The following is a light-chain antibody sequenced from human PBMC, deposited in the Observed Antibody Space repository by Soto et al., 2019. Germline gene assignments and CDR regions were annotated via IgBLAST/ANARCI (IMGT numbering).Light chain of an antibody. J-gene: IGLJ7*01. Sequence: QSVLTQPPSASGTPGQRVTISCSGSSSNIGSNYVYWYQQLPGTAPKLLIYRNNQRPSGVPDRFSGSKSGTSASLAISGLRAEDEADYYCAAGDDILSGPVFGGGTQLTVL. CDR3: AAGDDILSGPV. V-gene: IGLV1-47*01. CDR2: RNN. CDR1: SSNIGSNY.